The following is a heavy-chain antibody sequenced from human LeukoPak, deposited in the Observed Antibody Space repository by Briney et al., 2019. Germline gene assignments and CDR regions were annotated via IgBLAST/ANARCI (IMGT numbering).Heavy chain of an antibody. D-gene: IGHD3-22*01. CDR1: GFTFSRHW. Sequence: GGSLRLSCAASGFTFSRHWMDWVRQAPGKGLEWVANIKEDGSMKEYVDSVKGRFTISRDNPKNTLYLQMNSLRAEDTAVYFCAKRGVVIRVILVGFHKEAYYFDSWGQGALVTVSS. V-gene: IGHV3-7*03. J-gene: IGHJ4*02. CDR2: IKEDGSMK. CDR3: AKRGVVIRVILVGFHKEAYYFDS.